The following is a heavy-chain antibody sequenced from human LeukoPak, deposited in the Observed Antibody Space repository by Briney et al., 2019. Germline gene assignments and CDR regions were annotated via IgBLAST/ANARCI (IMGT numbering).Heavy chain of an antibody. V-gene: IGHV3-23*01. D-gene: IGHD6-25*01. Sequence: GGSLRLSCAASGFTFSSYAMSWVRQAPGKGLEWVSAISGSGGSTYYADSVKGRFTISRDNSKNTLYLQMNSLRAEDTAVYYCAKAAVSDTHYYYYYMDVWGKGTTVTVSS. J-gene: IGHJ6*03. CDR3: AKAAVSDTHYYYYYMDV. CDR1: GFTFSSYA. CDR2: ISGSGGST.